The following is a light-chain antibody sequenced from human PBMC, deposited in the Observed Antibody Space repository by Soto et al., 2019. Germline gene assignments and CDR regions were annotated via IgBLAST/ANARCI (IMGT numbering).Light chain of an antibody. CDR3: QQTSSFPLT. Sequence: DIQMTQSPSFVSASVGARVTITCRASQGLVSWLAWYQHKPGRPPKLLIHAASSLESGVPSRFSGNGSGTDFTLTFSSLQPEDFATYYCQQTSSFPLTFGGGTKVEIK. CDR1: QGLVSW. CDR2: AAS. J-gene: IGKJ4*01. V-gene: IGKV1-12*01.